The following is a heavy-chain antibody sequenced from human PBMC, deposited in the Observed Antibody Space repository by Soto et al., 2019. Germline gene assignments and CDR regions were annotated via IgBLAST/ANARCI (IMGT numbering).Heavy chain of an antibody. V-gene: IGHV3-30*18. CDR2: MSYAGTYK. D-gene: IGHD6-6*01. Sequence: QVQLVESGGGVVQPGRSLRLSCAVSGFTFSDYGMHWVRQAPGKGLEWVAVMSYAGTYKYYADSVKGRFTISRDLSGNTLFLQMNSLRLEDTAVYFCAKDMYPRTVLDSSSPWGDYWGQGTLVTVSS. CDR3: AKDMYPRTVLDSSSPWGDY. J-gene: IGHJ4*02. CDR1: GFTFSDYG.